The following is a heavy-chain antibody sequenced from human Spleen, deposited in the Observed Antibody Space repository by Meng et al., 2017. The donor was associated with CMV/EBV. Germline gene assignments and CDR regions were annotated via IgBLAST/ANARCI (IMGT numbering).Heavy chain of an antibody. CDR3: AREWGQHLDY. D-gene: IGHD3-16*01. J-gene: IGHJ4*02. CDR1: GGSISSYY. CDR2: IYYSGST. Sequence: SETLSLTCTVSGGSISSYYWSWLRQPPGKGLEWIGYIYYSGSTKYNPFLKSRVTISIDTSKNQFSLKLSSVTAADTAVYYCAREWGQHLDYWGQGTLVTVSS. V-gene: IGHV4-59*01.